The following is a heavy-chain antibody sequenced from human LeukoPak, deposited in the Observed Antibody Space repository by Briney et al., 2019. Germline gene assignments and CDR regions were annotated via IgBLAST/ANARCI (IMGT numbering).Heavy chain of an antibody. V-gene: IGHV3-30*02. Sequence: PGGSLRLSCAASGFTFSSYGMHWVRQAPGKGLEWVAFIRYDGSNKYYADSVKGRFTISRDNSKNTLYLQMNSLRAEDTAMYYCAKDFQLWSTITNFDYWGQGTLVTVSS. CDR3: AKDFQLWSTITNFDY. CDR2: IRYDGSNK. D-gene: IGHD5-18*01. CDR1: GFTFSSYG. J-gene: IGHJ4*02.